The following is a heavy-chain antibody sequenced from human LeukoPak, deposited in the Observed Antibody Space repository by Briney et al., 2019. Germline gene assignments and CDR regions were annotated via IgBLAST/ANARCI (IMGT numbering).Heavy chain of an antibody. D-gene: IGHD3-10*01. J-gene: IGHJ5*02. CDR1: EFSFSSYW. CDR2: IKQDGSEK. V-gene: IGHV3-7*01. Sequence: GGSLRPSCEGSEFSFSSYWMSWVRQAPGKGLEWVAKIKQDGSEKYYVDSVKGRFTISRDNAKNSMYLLMNSLRVEDTAVYYCVRDVLYYYGAERLFWFDPWGQGTLVTVSS. CDR3: VRDVLYYYGAERLFWFDP.